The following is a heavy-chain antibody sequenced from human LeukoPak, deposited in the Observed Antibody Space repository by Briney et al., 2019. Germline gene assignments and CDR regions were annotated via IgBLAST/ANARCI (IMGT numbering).Heavy chain of an antibody. CDR3: ARDHRYAFDN. V-gene: IGHV3-48*01. D-gene: IGHD5-12*01. J-gene: IGHJ4*01. Sequence: GGSLRLSCAASGFNFIDYSMNWVRKAPGKGLEWISYIGISSGNTKYAGSVKGRFTISRDKARNSLYLQMISLRVEDTAVYYCARDHRYAFDNWGHGTLVTVSS. CDR2: IGISSGNT. CDR1: GFNFIDYS.